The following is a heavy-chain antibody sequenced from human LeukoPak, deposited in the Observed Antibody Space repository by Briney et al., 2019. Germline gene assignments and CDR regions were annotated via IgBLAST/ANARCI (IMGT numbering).Heavy chain of an antibody. D-gene: IGHD3-10*01. V-gene: IGHV4-30-4*01. CDR1: GGSISSGDYY. CDR2: IYYSGTT. CDR3: ARGPYGSESYY. J-gene: IGHJ4*02. Sequence: SQALSLTCTVSGGSISSGDYYWSWIRQPPGKGLEWIGYIYYSGTTYYNPSLKSRVTISVDTSKNQFSLKLTSVTAADTAVYFCARGPYGSESYYWGQGTLVTVSS.